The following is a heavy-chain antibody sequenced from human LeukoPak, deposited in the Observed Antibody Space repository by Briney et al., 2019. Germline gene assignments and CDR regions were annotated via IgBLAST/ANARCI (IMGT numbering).Heavy chain of an antibody. CDR1: GFTFSSYG. J-gene: IGHJ4*02. V-gene: IGHV3-33*01. CDR3: ARDPPYSSGWPSFDY. D-gene: IGHD6-19*01. Sequence: GGSLRLSCAASGFTFSSYGMHWVRQAPGKGLEWVAVIWYDGSNKYYADSVKGRFTNSRDNSKNTLYLQMNSLRAEDTAVYYCARDPPYSSGWPSFDYWGQGTLVTVSS. CDR2: IWYDGSNK.